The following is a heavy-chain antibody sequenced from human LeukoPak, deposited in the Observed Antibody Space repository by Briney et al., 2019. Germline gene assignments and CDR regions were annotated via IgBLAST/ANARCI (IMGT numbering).Heavy chain of an antibody. CDR3: AREYGSGSYYNVGIYYYYYYMDV. CDR1: GGSFSSYY. J-gene: IGHJ6*03. V-gene: IGHV4-4*07. CDR2: VYTSGST. Sequence: PSETLSLTCAVYGGSFSSYYWSWIRQPAGKGLEWIGRVYTSGSTNYNPSLKSRVTMSVDTSKNEFSLKLTSVTAADTAVYYCAREYGSGSYYNVGIYYYYYYMDVWGKGTTVTVSS. D-gene: IGHD3-10*01.